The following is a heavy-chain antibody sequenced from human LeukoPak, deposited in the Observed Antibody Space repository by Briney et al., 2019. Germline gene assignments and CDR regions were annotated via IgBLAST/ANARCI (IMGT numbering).Heavy chain of an antibody. D-gene: IGHD2-15*01. CDR3: ARVGMGNCSGGSCYSDFDY. CDR2: IYDSGYT. J-gene: IGHJ4*02. Sequence: SETLSLTCTVSGGSISNYYGSWLRQPPGKGLEWFGYIYDSGYTNYNPSLKSRVTISVDTSKNQFSLKLSSVTAADTAVYYCARVGMGNCSGGSCYSDFDYWGQGTLVTVSS. V-gene: IGHV4-59*01. CDR1: GGSISNYY.